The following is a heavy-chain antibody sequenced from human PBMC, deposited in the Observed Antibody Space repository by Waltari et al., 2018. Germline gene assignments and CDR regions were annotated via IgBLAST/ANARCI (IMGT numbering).Heavy chain of an antibody. D-gene: IGHD3-3*01. CDR1: AGPFSSYA. CDR3: AREGRGFRSGYDYYGMDV. Sequence: QVQLLQSVAEVKKPGSSVKVSCKASAGPFSSYAISWVRQAPGQGLEWMGRIIPIFGTANYAQKVQGRVTINADKSTSTAYMELSSLRSEDTAVYYCAREGRGFRSGYDYYGMDVWGQGTTVTVSS. CDR2: IIPIFGTA. V-gene: IGHV1-69*08. J-gene: IGHJ6*02.